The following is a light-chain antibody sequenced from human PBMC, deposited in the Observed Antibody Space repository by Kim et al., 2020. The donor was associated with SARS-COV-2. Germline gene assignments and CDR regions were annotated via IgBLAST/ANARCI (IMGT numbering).Light chain of an antibody. CDR1: SSDVGGYKY. V-gene: IGLV2-11*01. Sequence: QSALTQPRSVSGSPGQSVSISCTGTSSDVGGYKYVSWYQQHPGKAPKVIIYDVTKRPSGVPDRFSGSKSGNTASLTISGLQAEDEADYYCCSYAASLVLFGGGTKVTVL. CDR3: CSYAASLVL. CDR2: DVT. J-gene: IGLJ2*01.